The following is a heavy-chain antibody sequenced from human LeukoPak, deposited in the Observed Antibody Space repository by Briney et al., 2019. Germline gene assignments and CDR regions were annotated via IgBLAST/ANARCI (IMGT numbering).Heavy chain of an antibody. V-gene: IGHV4-59*01. J-gene: IGHJ5*02. CDR1: GGSISRYY. D-gene: IGHD5-24*01. Sequence: SETLSLTCTVSGGSISRYYWSWLRQPPGKGLEWLVYIYYSGSTNYNPYLKCRVTISVDTSKNQFSLKLSSVTAADTAVYYCARWGREGNWFDPWGQGTLVTVSS. CDR3: ARWGREGNWFDP. CDR2: IYYSGST.